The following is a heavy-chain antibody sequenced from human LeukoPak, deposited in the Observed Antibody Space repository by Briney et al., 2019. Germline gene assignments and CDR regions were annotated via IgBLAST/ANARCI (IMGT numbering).Heavy chain of an antibody. D-gene: IGHD3-16*02. Sequence: PSETLSLTCTVSGGSISNYYWSWIRQPAGKGLEWIGRIYSSGSTNYNPSLKSRVTISVDTSKNQFSLKLSSVTAADTAVYYCARGVYDYVWGSYRPHFDYWGQGTLVTVSS. J-gene: IGHJ4*02. CDR3: ARGVYDYVWGSYRPHFDY. CDR1: GGSISNYY. CDR2: IYSSGST. V-gene: IGHV4-4*07.